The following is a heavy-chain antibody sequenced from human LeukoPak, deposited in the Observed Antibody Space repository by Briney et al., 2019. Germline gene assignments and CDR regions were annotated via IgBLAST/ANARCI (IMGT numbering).Heavy chain of an antibody. Sequence: GESLRISCKGSGYSFTSYWISWVRQMPGKGLEWMGRIDPSDSYSNYSPSFQRHVTISADKSISTAYLQWSSLKASDTAMYYFARLAGGYYDSSGYLAPSFDYSGQGTLVTVSS. CDR1: GYSFTSYW. D-gene: IGHD3-22*01. CDR2: IDPSDSYS. J-gene: IGHJ4*02. V-gene: IGHV5-10-1*01. CDR3: ARLAGGYYDSSGYLAPSFDY.